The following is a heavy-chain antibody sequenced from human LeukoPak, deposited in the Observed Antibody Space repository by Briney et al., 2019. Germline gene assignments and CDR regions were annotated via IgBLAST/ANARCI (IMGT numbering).Heavy chain of an antibody. J-gene: IGHJ6*02. Sequence: ASVKVSCKASGYTFTSYYIHWVRQAPGQGLEWMGFINPSGGSTSYAQKFQGRVTITADKSTSTAYMELSSLRSEDTAVYYCARRDPQYCGGDCYPQKNYYYYYGMDVWGQGTTVTVSS. D-gene: IGHD2-21*02. CDR1: GYTFTSYY. V-gene: IGHV1-46*01. CDR2: INPSGGST. CDR3: ARRDPQYCGGDCYPQKNYYYYYGMDV.